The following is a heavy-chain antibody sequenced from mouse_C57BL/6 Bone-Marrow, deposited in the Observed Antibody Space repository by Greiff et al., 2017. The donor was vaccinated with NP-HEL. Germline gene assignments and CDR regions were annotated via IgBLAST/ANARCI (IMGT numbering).Heavy chain of an antibody. V-gene: IGHV1-55*01. CDR1: GYTFTSYW. CDR2: IYPGSGST. D-gene: IGHD1-1*01. CDR3: ARGGVLLLRCCFAY. Sequence: QVQLQQPGAELVKPGASVKMSCKASGYTFTSYWITWVKQRPGQGLEWIGDIYPGSGSTNYNEKFKSKATLTVDTSSSTAYMQLSSLTSEDSAVYYCARGGVLLLRCCFAYWGQGTLVTVSA. J-gene: IGHJ3*01.